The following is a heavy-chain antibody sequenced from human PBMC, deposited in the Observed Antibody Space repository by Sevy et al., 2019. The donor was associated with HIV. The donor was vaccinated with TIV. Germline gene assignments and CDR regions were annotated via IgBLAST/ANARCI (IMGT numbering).Heavy chain of an antibody. V-gene: IGHV4-34*01. CDR2: ITRSGNT. J-gene: IGHJ3*02. CDR3: ARAKDVFGTFDI. CDR1: GGSFSTYS. D-gene: IGHD3-10*01. Sequence: SETLSLTCAVYGGSFSTYSWNWIRQSPERGLEWIGEITRSGNTNYISSLKSRVTISKSTSKNQFSLKLNSVTAADTAVYYCARAKDVFGTFDIWGQGTGVTVSS.